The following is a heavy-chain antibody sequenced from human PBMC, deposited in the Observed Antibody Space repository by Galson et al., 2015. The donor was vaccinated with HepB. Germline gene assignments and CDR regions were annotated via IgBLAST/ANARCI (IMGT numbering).Heavy chain of an antibody. CDR3: ARRAYCGTDCYSVRNYYGMDV. CDR1: GYTFTNYW. V-gene: IGHV5-10-1*01. J-gene: IGHJ6*02. CDR2: IDPSDSYT. Sequence: QSGAEVKKPGESLRISCMSSGYTFTNYWISWVRQMPGKGLEWMGRIDPSDSYTNYSPSFQGHVTISADESISTAYLQWNSLKASDTAMYYCARRAYCGTDCYSVRNYYGMDVWGQGTTVTVSS. D-gene: IGHD2-21*02.